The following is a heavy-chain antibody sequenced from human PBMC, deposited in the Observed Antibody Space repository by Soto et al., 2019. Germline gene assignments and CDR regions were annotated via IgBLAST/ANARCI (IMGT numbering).Heavy chain of an antibody. CDR2: INPNSGGT. V-gene: IGHV1-2*04. J-gene: IGHJ6*02. Sequence: SVKVSCKASGYTFTGDYMHWGRQAPGQGLEWMGWINPNSGGTNYAQKFQGWVTMTRDTSISTAYMELSRLRSDDTAVYYCARGTMVYYYYGMDVWGQGTTVTVSS. CDR3: ARGTMVYYYYGMDV. D-gene: IGHD2-8*01. CDR1: GYTFTGDY.